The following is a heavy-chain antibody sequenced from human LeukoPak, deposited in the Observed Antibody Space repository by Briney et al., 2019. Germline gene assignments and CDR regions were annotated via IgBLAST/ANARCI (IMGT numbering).Heavy chain of an antibody. CDR2: IYSDNT. CDR3: ARRAGAYSHPYDY. D-gene: IGHD4/OR15-4a*01. V-gene: IGHV3-53*01. CDR1: GFTVSSNS. J-gene: IGHJ4*02. Sequence: GGSQRLSCTVSGFTVSSNSMSWVRQAPGKGLEWVSFIYSDNTHYSDSVKGRFTISRDNSKNTLYLQMNSLRAEDTAVYYCARRAGAYSHPYDYWGQGTLVTVSS.